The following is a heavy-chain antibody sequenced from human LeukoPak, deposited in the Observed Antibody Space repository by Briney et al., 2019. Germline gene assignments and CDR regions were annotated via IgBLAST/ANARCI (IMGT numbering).Heavy chain of an antibody. V-gene: IGHV1-69*13. D-gene: IGHD3-9*01. CDR3: ARVNYDINDAFDI. CDR2: IIPIFGTA. J-gene: IGHJ3*02. Sequence: SVKVSCKASGGTFSSYAISWVRQAPGQGLEWMGGIIPIFGTANYAQKFQGRVTITADESTSTAYMELSSLRSEDTAVYYCARVNYDINDAFDIWGQGTMVTVSS. CDR1: GGTFSSYA.